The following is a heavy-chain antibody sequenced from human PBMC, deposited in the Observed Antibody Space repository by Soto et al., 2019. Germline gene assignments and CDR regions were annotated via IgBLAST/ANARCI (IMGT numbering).Heavy chain of an antibody. J-gene: IGHJ4*02. D-gene: IGHD6-13*01. CDR3: ARGRGSTSWYYFDY. CDR1: GNTFTSYD. V-gene: IGHV1-8*01. CDR2: MRPNSGTT. Sequence: SVKVSCKTSGNTFTSYDMNWVRQAPGQGLEWMGWMRPNSGTTGYAGKFQGRVSMTRNTSISTAYMELSGLTSEDTAVYYCARGRGSTSWYYFDYWGQGTQVTVSS.